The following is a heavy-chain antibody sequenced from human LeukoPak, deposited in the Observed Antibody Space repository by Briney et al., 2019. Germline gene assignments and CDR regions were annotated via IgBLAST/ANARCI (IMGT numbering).Heavy chain of an antibody. CDR2: ISGDGRDT. V-gene: IGHV3-23*01. Sequence: GGSLRLSCAASGFAASGFTFSTFGMSWVRQAPGRGLQWVSSISGDGRDTFYADSVKGRFTVSRDNSKTTMFLQMNSLRVEDTALYYCARGARLQPMGEFWGQGTLVTVSS. CDR3: ARGARLQPMGEF. CDR1: GFAASGFTFSTFG. D-gene: IGHD4-11*01. J-gene: IGHJ4*02.